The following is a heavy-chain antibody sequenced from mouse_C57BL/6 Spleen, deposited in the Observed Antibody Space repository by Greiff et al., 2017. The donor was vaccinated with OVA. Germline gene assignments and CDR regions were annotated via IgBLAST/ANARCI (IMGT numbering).Heavy chain of an antibody. CDR2: IDPETGGT. CDR1: GYTFTDYD. D-gene: IGHD1-1*01. Sequence: VQLQESGAELVRPGASVTLSCKASGYTFTDYDMHWVPQTPVHGLEWIGAIDPETGGTAYNQKFKGKAILTADKSSSTAYMELRSLTSEDSAVYYCTNCGSSPLYAIDYWGQGTSVTVSS. V-gene: IGHV1-15*01. J-gene: IGHJ4*01. CDR3: TNCGSSPLYAIDY.